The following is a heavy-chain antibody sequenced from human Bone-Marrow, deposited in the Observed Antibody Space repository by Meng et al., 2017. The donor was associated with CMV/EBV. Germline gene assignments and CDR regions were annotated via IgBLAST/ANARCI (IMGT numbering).Heavy chain of an antibody. J-gene: IGHJ4*02. Sequence: GGSLRPSCAASGFTFRSSAMSWVRQAPGNGLEWVSAITGSGGSTYHADSVKGRFTISRDNSKNTLYLQLNSLRAEDTAVYYCARRSRDGYKYDYFAYWGQGPLVPVYS. CDR1: GFTFRSSA. D-gene: IGHD5-24*01. V-gene: IGHV3-23*01. CDR3: ARRSRDGYKYDYFAY. CDR2: ITGSGGST.